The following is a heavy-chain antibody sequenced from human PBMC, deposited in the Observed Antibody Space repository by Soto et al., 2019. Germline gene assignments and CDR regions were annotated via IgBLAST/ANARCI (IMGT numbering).Heavy chain of an antibody. CDR2: IIPIFGTA. D-gene: IGHD5-12*01. V-gene: IGHV1-69*06. CDR1: GGTFSSYA. CDR3: ASGMATIGKLDY. J-gene: IGHJ4*02. Sequence: SVKVSCKASGGTFSSYAISWVRQAPGQGLEWMGGIIPIFGTANYAQKFQGRVTITADKSTSTAYMELSSLRSEDTAVYYCASGMATIGKLDYWGQGTLVTVSS.